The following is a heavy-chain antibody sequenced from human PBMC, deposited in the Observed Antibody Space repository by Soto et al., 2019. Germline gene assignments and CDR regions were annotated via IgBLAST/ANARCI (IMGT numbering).Heavy chain of an antibody. J-gene: IGHJ5*02. D-gene: IGHD3-22*01. CDR1: GGTFSSYA. CDR2: IIPIFGTA. Sequence: QVQLVQSGAEVKKPGSSVKVSCMASGGTFSSYAISWVRQAPGQGLAWMRGIIPIFGTANYAQKFQGRVTITADKSTSTAYMELSSLRSEDTAVYYCARDRNYYDSSGYYNWFDPWGQGTLVTVSS. CDR3: ARDRNYYDSSGYYNWFDP. V-gene: IGHV1-69*06.